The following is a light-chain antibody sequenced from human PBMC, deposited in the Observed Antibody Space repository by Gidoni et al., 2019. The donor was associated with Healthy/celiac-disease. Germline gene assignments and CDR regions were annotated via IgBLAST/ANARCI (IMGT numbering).Light chain of an antibody. CDR2: RNN. CDR1: RSNIGSNY. J-gene: IGLJ3*02. V-gene: IGLV1-47*01. Sequence: QSVLTQPPSASGTPGQRVTISCSGSRSNIGSNYVYWYQQLQGTAPKLLIYRNNQRPSGVPDRFSGSKSGTSASLAISGLRSEDEADYYCAAWDDSLSAFWVFGGGTKLTVL. CDR3: AAWDDSLSAFWV.